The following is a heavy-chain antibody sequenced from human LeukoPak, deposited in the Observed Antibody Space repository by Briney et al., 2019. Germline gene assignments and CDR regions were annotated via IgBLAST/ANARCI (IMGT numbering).Heavy chain of an antibody. CDR1: GFTFSSYA. V-gene: IGHV3-30*04. CDR3: ARDLGWFGDSNWFDP. Sequence: PGGSLRLSCAASGFTFSSYAMHWVRQAPGKGLEWVAVISYDGSNKYYADSVKGRFTISRDNSKNTLYLQMNSLRAEDTAVYYCARDLGWFGDSNWFDPWGQGTLVTVSS. CDR2: ISYDGSNK. J-gene: IGHJ5*02. D-gene: IGHD3-10*01.